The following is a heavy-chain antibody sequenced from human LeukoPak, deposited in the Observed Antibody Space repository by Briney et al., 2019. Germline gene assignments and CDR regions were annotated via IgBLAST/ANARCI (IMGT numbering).Heavy chain of an antibody. D-gene: IGHD3-10*01. CDR2: INHSGST. J-gene: IGHJ6*03. CDR3: ARDWPPYYYGSGSYYNGYYYYMDV. Sequence: SETLSLTCAVYGGSFSGYYWSWIRQPPGKGLEWIGEINHSGSTNYNPSLKSRVTISVDTSKNQFSLKLSSVTAADTAVYYCARDWPPYYYGSGSYYNGYYYYMDVWGKGTTVTVSS. V-gene: IGHV4-34*01. CDR1: GGSFSGYY.